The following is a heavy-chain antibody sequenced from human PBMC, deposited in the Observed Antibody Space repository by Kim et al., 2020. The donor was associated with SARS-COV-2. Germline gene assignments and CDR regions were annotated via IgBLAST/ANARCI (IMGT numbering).Heavy chain of an antibody. Sequence: STHSHPARKSLVTIAVDTSKNPFSLKLSSVTAADTAVYYCARDRGSGAFDIWGQGTMVTVSS. J-gene: IGHJ3*02. D-gene: IGHD3-10*01. V-gene: IGHV4-31*01. CDR3: ARDRGSGAFDI. CDR2: ST.